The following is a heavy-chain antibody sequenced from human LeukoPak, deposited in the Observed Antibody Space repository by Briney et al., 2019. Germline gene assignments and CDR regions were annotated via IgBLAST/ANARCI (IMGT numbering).Heavy chain of an antibody. CDR2: NYLSEST. V-gene: IGHV4-38-2*01. CDR1: VYSISSGYY. CDR3: ARGFGYSSDY. J-gene: IGHJ4*02. D-gene: IGHD6-13*01. Sequence: SESLSLTRAVSVYSISSGYYWGWIPQPPGKGVDWSGSNYLSESTYYNRSLKSRVTISVDTYKNQFSAKLSSVSAADRAVYYCARGFGYSSDYWGQGTLVTVSS.